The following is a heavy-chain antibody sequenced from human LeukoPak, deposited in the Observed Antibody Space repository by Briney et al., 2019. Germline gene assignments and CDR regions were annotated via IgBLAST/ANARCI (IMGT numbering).Heavy chain of an antibody. CDR2: IYYSGST. Sequence: SETLSLTCTVPGGSISSYYWSWIRQPPGKGLEWIGYIYYSGSTNYNPSLKSRVTISVDTSKNQFSRKLSSVTAADTAVYYCARQPKRNSSGWWTNAFDIWGQGTMVTASS. CDR1: GGSISSYY. V-gene: IGHV4-59*08. CDR3: ARQPKRNSSGWWTNAFDI. D-gene: IGHD6-19*01. J-gene: IGHJ3*02.